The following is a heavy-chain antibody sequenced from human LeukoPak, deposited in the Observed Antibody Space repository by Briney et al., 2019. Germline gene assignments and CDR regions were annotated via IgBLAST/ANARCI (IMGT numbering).Heavy chain of an antibody. CDR3: AKNTRYYDSGSSLPDDAFDI. V-gene: IGHV3-7*05. CDR2: INKDGSEI. Sequence: GGSLRLSCEASGFTFMTYWMNWVRQAPGKGLEWVANINKDGSEIYYVDSVRGRFTISRDNPKNSLYLQMNSLRAEDTAVYYCAKNTRYYDSGSSLPDDAFDIWGQGTMVAVSS. J-gene: IGHJ3*02. D-gene: IGHD3-10*01. CDR1: GFTFMTYW.